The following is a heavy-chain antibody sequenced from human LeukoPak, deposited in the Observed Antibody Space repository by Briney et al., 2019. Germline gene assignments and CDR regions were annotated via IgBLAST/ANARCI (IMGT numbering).Heavy chain of an antibody. J-gene: IGHJ4*02. Sequence: GASVKVSCKASGGTFSSYAISWVRQAPGQGLEWMGGIIPIFGTANYAQRFQGRVMITADESTSTAYMELSSLRSEDTAVYYCAREAMVRGVIIPGLPDYWGQGTLVTVSS. V-gene: IGHV1-69*01. D-gene: IGHD3-10*01. CDR2: IIPIFGTA. CDR1: GGTFSSYA. CDR3: AREAMVRGVIIPGLPDY.